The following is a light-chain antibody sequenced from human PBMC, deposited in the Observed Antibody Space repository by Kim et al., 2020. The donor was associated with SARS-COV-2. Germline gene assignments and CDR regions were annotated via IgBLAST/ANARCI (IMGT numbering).Light chain of an antibody. CDR3: HLYGTSSLT. Sequence: EIVLTQSPGTLSLSAGERATLSCRASQTIDSSYLVWYQQKPGQAPRLLIFGASIRATDIPERFSSSGSGTDFTLAISRVEPEDSAVYYCHLYGTSSLTFGGGTKVEI. J-gene: IGKJ4*01. V-gene: IGKV3-20*01. CDR2: GAS. CDR1: QTIDSSY.